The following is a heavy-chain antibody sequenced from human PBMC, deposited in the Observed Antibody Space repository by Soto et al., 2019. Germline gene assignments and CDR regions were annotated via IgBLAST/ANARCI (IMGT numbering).Heavy chain of an antibody. CDR1: GFTFSGSA. CDR2: IRSKANSYAT. D-gene: IGHD4-17*01. CDR3: TVDYGDYFDYYGMDV. J-gene: IGHJ6*02. Sequence: GGSLRLSCAASGFTFSGSAMHWVRQASGKGLEWVGRIRSKANSYATAYTASVKGRFTISRDDSKKTTYLQMNSLKTEDTAVFYCTVDYGDYFDYYGMDVWGQGTTVTVSS. V-gene: IGHV3-73*01.